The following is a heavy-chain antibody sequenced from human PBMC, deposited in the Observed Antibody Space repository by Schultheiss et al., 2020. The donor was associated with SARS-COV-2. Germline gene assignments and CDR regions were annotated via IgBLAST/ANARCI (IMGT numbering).Heavy chain of an antibody. CDR3: ARDRYDFWSGYESYWYFDL. D-gene: IGHD3-3*01. Sequence: SVKVSCKASGYTFTSYGISWVRQAPGQGLEWMGGIIPIFGTANYAQKFQGRVTITADESTSTAYMELSSLRSEDTAVYYCARDRYDFWSGYESYWYFDLWGRGTLVTVSS. CDR2: IIPIFGTA. J-gene: IGHJ2*01. CDR1: GYTFTSYG. V-gene: IGHV1-69*13.